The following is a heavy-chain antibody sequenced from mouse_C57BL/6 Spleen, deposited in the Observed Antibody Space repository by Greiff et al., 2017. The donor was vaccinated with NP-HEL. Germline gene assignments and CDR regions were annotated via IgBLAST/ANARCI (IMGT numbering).Heavy chain of an antibody. V-gene: IGHV3-6*01. D-gene: IGHD2-5*01. J-gene: IGHJ4*01. CDR2: ISYDGSN. CDR3: AREDYSNSGDAMDY. CDR1: GYSITSGYY. Sequence: DVQLQESGPGLVKPSQSLSLTCSVTGYSITSGYYWNWIRQFPGNKLEWMGYISYDGSNNYNPSLKNRISITRDTSKNQFFLKLNSVTTEDTATYYCAREDYSNSGDAMDYWGQGTSVTVSS.